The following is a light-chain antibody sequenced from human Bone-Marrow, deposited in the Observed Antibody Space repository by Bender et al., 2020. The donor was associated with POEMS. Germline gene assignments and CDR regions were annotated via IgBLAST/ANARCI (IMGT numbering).Light chain of an antibody. J-gene: IGLJ2*01. V-gene: IGLV1-51*02. CDR3: GTWDNSLRV. CDR1: SSNIGNNY. CDR2: EDN. Sequence: QSVLTQPPSVSAAPGQKVTISCSGSSSNIGNNYVSWYQQIPGTAPKLLIYEDNKRPSEIPDRFSGSKSGTSATLGITGLQTGDEADYYCGTWDNSLRVFGGGTKLTVL.